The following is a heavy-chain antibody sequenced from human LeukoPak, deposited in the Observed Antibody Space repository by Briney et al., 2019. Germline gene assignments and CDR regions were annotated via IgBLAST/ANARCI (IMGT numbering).Heavy chain of an antibody. D-gene: IGHD7-27*01. V-gene: IGHV4-30-2*01. CDR1: GGSISSGGYS. CDR3: VKKVAGVAWFDS. Sequence: SETLSLTCAVSGGSISSGGYSWSWIRQPPGKGLEWIGYIYYSGGTYYNPSLKSRVTMSVDTSKNQFSLKLSSVTAVDTAVYYCVKKVAGVAWFDSWGQGTLVTVSS. J-gene: IGHJ5*01. CDR2: IYYSGGT.